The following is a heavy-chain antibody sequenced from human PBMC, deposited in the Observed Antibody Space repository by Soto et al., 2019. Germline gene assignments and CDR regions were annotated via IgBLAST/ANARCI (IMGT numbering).Heavy chain of an antibody. D-gene: IGHD7-27*01. J-gene: IGHJ4*02. Sequence: GSLRLSCAASGFTFTIFAMSWVRQSPGKGLEWVSTISGSGGSTYYADAVKGRFTISRDNSMGTLYLQMKSLRVEDTAIYYCAKEVSLGSTVDLGYWGQGTLVTVSS. V-gene: IGHV3-23*01. CDR2: ISGSGGST. CDR1: GFTFTIFA. CDR3: AKEVSLGSTVDLGY.